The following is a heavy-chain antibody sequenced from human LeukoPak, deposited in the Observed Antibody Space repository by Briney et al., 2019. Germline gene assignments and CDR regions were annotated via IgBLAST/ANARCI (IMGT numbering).Heavy chain of an antibody. CDR3: AREHLYSSSWYYYYGMDV. J-gene: IGHJ6*02. Sequence: SETLSLTCTVSGGSISSYYWGWIRQPPGKGLEWIGSIYYSGSTNYNPSLKSRVTISVDTSKNQFSLKLSSVTAADTAVYYCAREHLYSSSWYYYYGMDVWGQGTTVTVSS. CDR2: IYYSGST. V-gene: IGHV4-59*12. D-gene: IGHD6-13*01. CDR1: GGSISSYY.